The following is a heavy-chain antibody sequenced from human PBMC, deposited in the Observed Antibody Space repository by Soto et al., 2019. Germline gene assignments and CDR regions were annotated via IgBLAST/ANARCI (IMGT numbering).Heavy chain of an antibody. Sequence: PSETLSLTCTVSGGSISSRGYYWGWIRQPPGKGLECIGYIYYSGSTNYNPSLKSRVTISVDTSKNQFSLKLSSVTAADTAVYYCVCLCCNWGLVSYFYYRAQRASVTVSS. J-gene: IGHJ4*03. CDR1: GGSISSRGYY. V-gene: IGHV4-61*05. D-gene: IGHD7-27*01. CDR2: IYYSGST. CDR3: VCLCCNWGLVSYFYY.